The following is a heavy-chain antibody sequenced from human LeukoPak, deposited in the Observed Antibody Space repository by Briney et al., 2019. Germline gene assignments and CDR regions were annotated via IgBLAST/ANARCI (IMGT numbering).Heavy chain of an antibody. Sequence: PSETLSLTCTVSGGSISTYYWSWIRRPPGGGLEWIADIHHSGSTNYNPSLQRRFTISADTSKNQFSLKLNSVTAADSAVYYCARWILTHDDYGMDVWGQGTSVIVSS. CDR3: ARWILTHDDYGMDV. CDR1: GGSISTYY. J-gene: IGHJ6*02. D-gene: IGHD5-12*01. V-gene: IGHV4-59*01. CDR2: IHHSGST.